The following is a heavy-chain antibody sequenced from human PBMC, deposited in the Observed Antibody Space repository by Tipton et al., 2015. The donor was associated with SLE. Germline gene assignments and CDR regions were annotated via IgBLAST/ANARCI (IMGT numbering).Heavy chain of an antibody. CDR1: GVSINSYY. Sequence: TLSLTCTVSGVSINSYYWGWIRQPPGKGLEWIGYIYYSGNTNYNPSLKSRVTLSVDTSKNQFSLKLSSVTAADTAVYYCARGRYYFDYWGQGTLVTVSS. CDR2: IYYSGNT. V-gene: IGHV4-59*12. CDR3: ARGRYYFDY. J-gene: IGHJ4*02.